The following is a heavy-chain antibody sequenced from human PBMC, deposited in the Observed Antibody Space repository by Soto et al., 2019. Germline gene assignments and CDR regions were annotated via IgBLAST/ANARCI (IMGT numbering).Heavy chain of an antibody. Sequence: TLSLSCTVSGGSSSSGGYYWSWIRQHPGKGLGGIGYIYYSGSTYYNPSLKSRVTISVDTSKNQFSLKLSSVTGADTAVYYCARAERRGYSYGGIVPWGKRTLVTVYS. CDR3: ARAERRGYSYGGIVP. CDR1: GGSSSSGGYY. CDR2: IYYSGST. D-gene: IGHD5-18*01. J-gene: IGHJ5*02. V-gene: IGHV4-31*03.